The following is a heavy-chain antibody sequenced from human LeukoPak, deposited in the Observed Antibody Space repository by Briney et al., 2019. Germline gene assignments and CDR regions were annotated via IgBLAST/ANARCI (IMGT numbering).Heavy chain of an antibody. CDR2: ISYDGSNK. J-gene: IGHJ4*02. CDR1: GFTFSSYG. Sequence: GGSLRLSCAASGFTFSSYGMHWVRQAPGKRLEWVAVISYDGSNKYYADSVKGRFTISRDNSKNTLYLQMNSLRAEDTAVYYCAKTGIAAGYYFDYWGQGTLITVSS. V-gene: IGHV3-30*18. CDR3: AKTGIAAGYYFDY. D-gene: IGHD6-13*01.